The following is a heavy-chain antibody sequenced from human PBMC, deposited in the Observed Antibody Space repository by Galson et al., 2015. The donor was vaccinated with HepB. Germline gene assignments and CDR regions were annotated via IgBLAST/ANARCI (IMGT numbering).Heavy chain of an antibody. V-gene: IGHV1-18*01. CDR2: ISAYNGNT. D-gene: IGHD5-18*01. CDR3: ARDLRGYSYGYVDY. CDR1: GYTFTSYG. J-gene: IGHJ4*02. Sequence: SVKVSCKASGYTFTSYGISWVRQAPGQGLEWMGWISAYNGNTNYAQKLQGRVTMTTDTSTSTAYMELRSLRSDDTAVYYCARDLRGYSYGYVDYWGQGTLVTVSS.